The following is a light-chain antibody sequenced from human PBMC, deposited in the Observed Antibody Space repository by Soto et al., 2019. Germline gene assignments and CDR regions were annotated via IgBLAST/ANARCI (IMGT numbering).Light chain of an antibody. V-gene: IGKV1D-12*01. CDR1: QGISIS. J-gene: IGKJ5*01. Sequence: DIQMTQSPSSVSASVGDRVTITCQASQGISISLAWYQQKPGKAPKLLIYAASNLQSGVPSRFSGSGFGTDFTLTISSLQPEDFAVYYCQQADTFPITFGQGTRLEIK. CDR2: AAS. CDR3: QQADTFPIT.